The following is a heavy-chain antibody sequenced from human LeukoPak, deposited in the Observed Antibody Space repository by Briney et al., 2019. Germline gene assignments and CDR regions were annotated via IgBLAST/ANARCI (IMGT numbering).Heavy chain of an antibody. CDR3: ARGPMKPYPLDV. J-gene: IGHJ6*02. CDR2: INHGGST. CDR1: GGSFSGYY. Sequence: PSETLSLTCAVYGGSFSGYYWSWIRQPPGKGLEWIGEINHGGSTNYNPSLKSRVTISVDTSKNQFSLKLSSVTAADTAVYYCARGPMKPYPLDVWGQGTTVTVSS. V-gene: IGHV4-34*01.